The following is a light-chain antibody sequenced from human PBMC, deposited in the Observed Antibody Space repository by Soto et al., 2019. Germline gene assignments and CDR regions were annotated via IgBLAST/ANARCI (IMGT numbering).Light chain of an antibody. CDR3: QQYNDWPPNT. Sequence: VSPGERATLSCRASQSVSSNLAWYQQKPGQAPRLLIYGASTRATGIPARFSGSGSGTEFTLTISSLQSEDFAVYYCQQYNDWPPNTFGQGTRLEIK. CDR1: QSVSSN. V-gene: IGKV3-15*01. CDR2: GAS. J-gene: IGKJ5*01.